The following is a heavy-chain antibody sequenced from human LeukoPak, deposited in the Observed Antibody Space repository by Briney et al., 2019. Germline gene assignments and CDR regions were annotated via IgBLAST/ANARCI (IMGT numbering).Heavy chain of an antibody. J-gene: IGHJ5*02. V-gene: IGHV4-31*03. CDR1: GGSITSGDSF. CDR3: TTDHLSAAGYNWFDP. CDR2: ISYNGSP. D-gene: IGHD6-13*01. Sequence: SETLSLTCTVSGGSITSGDSFWTWIRQHPEKGLEWIGYISYNGSPYYNPSLQTRVTISSDMSKNQFSLQLVSVTAADTAVYYCTTDHLSAAGYNWFDPWGQGTLVTVSS.